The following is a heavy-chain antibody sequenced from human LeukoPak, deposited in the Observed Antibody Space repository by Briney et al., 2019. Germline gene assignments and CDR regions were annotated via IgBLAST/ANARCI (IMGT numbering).Heavy chain of an antibody. CDR1: GVTLSNAW. D-gene: IGHD4-11*01. CDR2: ISSSGTDI. V-gene: IGHV3-11*04. J-gene: IGHJ6*02. CDR3: ARDHYSIGYYYGMDV. Sequence: GGSLRLSCAASGVTLSNAWMSWVRQAPGKGLEWVSYISSSGTDIFYADSVKGRFTISRDNAKNSLFLQMNSLRAEDTAVYYCARDHYSIGYYYGMDVWGQGTTVTVSS.